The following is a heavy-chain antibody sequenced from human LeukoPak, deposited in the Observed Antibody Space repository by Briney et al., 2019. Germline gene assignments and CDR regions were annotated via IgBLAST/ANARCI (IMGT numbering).Heavy chain of an antibody. CDR3: AREGYYDCSGYSIRFSY. CDR1: EFTFSSYW. V-gene: IGHV3-74*01. D-gene: IGHD3-22*01. Sequence: GGSLRLSCEASEFTFSSYWMHWVRQAPGKGLVWVSRINSDGRTTIYADSVKGRFTISRDNAKNTLYLQMNSLRAEDTAVYYCAREGYYDCSGYSIRFSYWGQGTLVTVSS. J-gene: IGHJ4*02. CDR2: INSDGRTT.